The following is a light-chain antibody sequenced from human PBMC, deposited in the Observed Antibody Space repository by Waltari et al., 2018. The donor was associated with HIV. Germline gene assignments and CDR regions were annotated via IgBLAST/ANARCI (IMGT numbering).Light chain of an antibody. Sequence: QSVLTQPPSVSWAPGQRVTISCTGSSSNIGAGYDLHWYQQLPGTAPKLLIYGNSNRPSGVPDRFSGSKSGTSASLAITGLQAEDEADYYCQSYDSSLRGVFGGGTKLTVL. CDR1: SSNIGAGYD. CDR2: GNS. J-gene: IGLJ2*01. CDR3: QSYDSSLRGV. V-gene: IGLV1-40*01.